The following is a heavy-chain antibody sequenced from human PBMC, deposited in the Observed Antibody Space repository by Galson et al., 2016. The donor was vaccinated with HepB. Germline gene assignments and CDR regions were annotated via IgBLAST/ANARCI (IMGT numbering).Heavy chain of an antibody. V-gene: IGHV1-18*04. D-gene: IGHD7-27*01. Sequence: SVKVSCKAYGYMFTRYGISWVRQAPGQGLEWLGWISAYNGNTEYAQNVQGRVTMTTETYTSTAYMELWSLKSDGTAVYYCVRDINWGKRGLPDSLGDYWGQGTLVTVSS. CDR3: VRDINWGKRGLPDSLGDY. J-gene: IGHJ4*02. CDR2: ISAYNGNT. CDR1: GYMFTRYG.